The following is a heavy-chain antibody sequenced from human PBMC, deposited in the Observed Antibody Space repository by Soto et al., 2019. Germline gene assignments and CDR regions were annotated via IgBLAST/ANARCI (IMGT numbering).Heavy chain of an antibody. D-gene: IGHD6-13*01. CDR2: MNPGSGKT. CDR1: GYTFINFD. J-gene: IGHJ5*02. CDR3: ARMASAGTLNWFDP. Sequence: ASVKVSCKASGYTFINFDISWVRQAAGQGLEWLGWMNPGSGKTGYASKFQGRVAMTRDASTGTSHLELSSLTSDDTAVYYCARMASAGTLNWFDPWGQGTLVTVS. V-gene: IGHV1-8*02.